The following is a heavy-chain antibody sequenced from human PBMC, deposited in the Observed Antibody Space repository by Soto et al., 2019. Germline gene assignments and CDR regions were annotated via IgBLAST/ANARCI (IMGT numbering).Heavy chain of an antibody. Sequence: QVQLVQSGAEVRTPGASVKVSCKASGYTFTSYDINWVRQATGQGPEWMGWMNPDSGNTGYVQKFQGRVTXTXNXAISTAYMELSSLRSEDTAVYYCARSVGGSNVNFDYWGQGTLVTVSS. D-gene: IGHD3-10*01. J-gene: IGHJ4*02. CDR1: GYTFTSYD. CDR3: ARSVGGSNVNFDY. V-gene: IGHV1-8*01. CDR2: MNPDSGNT.